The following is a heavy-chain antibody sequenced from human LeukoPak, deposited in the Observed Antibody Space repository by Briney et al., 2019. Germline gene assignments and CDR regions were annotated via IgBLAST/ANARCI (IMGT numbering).Heavy chain of an antibody. CDR3: ARRDIVVVVSASDY. J-gene: IGHJ4*02. Sequence: GGSLRLSCAASGFTFSDYVMIWVRQAPGKGLEWVSGMTASGDRTFYGDSVRGRFTMSRDNSKNTVYLQMNSLRVDDTAVYYCARRDIVVVVSASDYWGQGTLVTVSS. D-gene: IGHD2-15*01. V-gene: IGHV3-23*01. CDR1: GFTFSDYV. CDR2: MTASGDRT.